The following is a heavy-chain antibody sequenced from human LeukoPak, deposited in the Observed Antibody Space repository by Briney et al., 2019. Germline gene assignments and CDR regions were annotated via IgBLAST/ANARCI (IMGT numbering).Heavy chain of an antibody. D-gene: IGHD3-10*01. CDR3: ARDRSLVRGVSMDV. CDR2: INPNSGGT. Sequence: ASVKVSCKASGYTFTSYGISWVRQPPGQGLEWMGWINPNSGGTNYAQKFQGRVTMTRDTSISTAYMELSRLRSDDTAVYYCARDRSLVRGVSMDVWGKGTTVTISS. V-gene: IGHV1-2*02. CDR1: GYTFTSYG. J-gene: IGHJ6*03.